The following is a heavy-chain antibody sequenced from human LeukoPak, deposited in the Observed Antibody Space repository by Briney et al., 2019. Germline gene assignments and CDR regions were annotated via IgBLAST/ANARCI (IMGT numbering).Heavy chain of an antibody. CDR2: IILIFGTA. D-gene: IGHD3-22*01. V-gene: IGHV1-69*06. CDR1: AGTFSSYA. J-gene: IGHJ4*02. Sequence: SVNFSCTASAGTFSSYAISWVRQAPGQGLEWMGGIILIFGTANYAQKFQGRVTITADKSTSTAYMELSSLRSEDTAVYYCARDLTHRRNYDNSGYQIVPAFWGQGTLVTVSS. CDR3: ARDLTHRRNYDNSGYQIVPAF.